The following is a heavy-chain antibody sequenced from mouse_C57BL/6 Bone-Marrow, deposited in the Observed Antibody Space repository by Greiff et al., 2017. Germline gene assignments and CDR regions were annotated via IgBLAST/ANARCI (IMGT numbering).Heavy chain of an antibody. D-gene: IGHD2-5*01. CDR3: TTNYSNSCYFDC. CDR1: GFNIKDDY. J-gene: IGHJ2*01. Sequence: EVQLQQSGAELVRPGASVKLSCTASGFNIKDDYMHWVKQRPEQGLEWIGWIDPETGDTAYASKFQGKATLTADTSSNTAYLKLSSLTSEDTAVYYCTTNYSNSCYFDCWGHGTTLTVSS. CDR2: IDPETGDT. V-gene: IGHV14-4*01.